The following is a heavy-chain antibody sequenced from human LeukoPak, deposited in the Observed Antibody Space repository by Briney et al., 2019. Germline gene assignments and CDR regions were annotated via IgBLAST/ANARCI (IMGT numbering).Heavy chain of an antibody. J-gene: IGHJ5*02. Sequence: ASETLSLTCTVSGGSISSYYWSWIRQPAGKGLEWIGRIYTSGSTNYNPSLKSRVTMSVDTSKNQFSLKLSSVTAADTAVYYCSRSTPLIWFDPWGQGTLVTVSS. D-gene: IGHD2-2*01. V-gene: IGHV4-4*07. CDR3: SRSTPLIWFDP. CDR1: GGSISSYY. CDR2: IYTSGST.